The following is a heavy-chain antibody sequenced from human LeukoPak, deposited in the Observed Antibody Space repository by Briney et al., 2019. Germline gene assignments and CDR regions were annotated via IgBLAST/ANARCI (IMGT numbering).Heavy chain of an antibody. CDR2: INPNSGGT. CDR3: ARGGAYYYGSGSYVYYYYGMDV. V-gene: IGHV1-2*02. CDR1: GYTFTGYY. J-gene: IGHJ6*02. Sequence: ASVKVSCKASGYTFTGYYMHWVRQAPGQGLEWMGWINPNSGGTNYAQKFQGRVTMTRDTSISTAYMELSSLRSEDTAVYYCARGGAYYYGSGSYVYYYYGMDVWGQGTTVTVSS. D-gene: IGHD3-10*01.